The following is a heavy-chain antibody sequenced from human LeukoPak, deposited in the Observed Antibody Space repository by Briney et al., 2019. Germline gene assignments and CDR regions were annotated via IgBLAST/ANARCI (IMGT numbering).Heavy chain of an antibody. D-gene: IGHD3-10*01. V-gene: IGHV4-39*07. J-gene: IGHJ4*02. CDR1: GGSISTNTYY. CDR2: IHHRGTT. Sequence: SETLSLTCIVSGGSISTNTYYWGWIRLPPGKGLEWIGEIHHRGTTYYNPSLRSRVTISVDTSKNQFSLRLTSATAADTAVSYCARVTYNGYQHFDYWGQGNLVTVS. CDR3: ARVTYNGYQHFDY.